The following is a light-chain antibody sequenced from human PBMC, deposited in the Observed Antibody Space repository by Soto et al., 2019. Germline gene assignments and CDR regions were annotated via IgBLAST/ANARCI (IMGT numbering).Light chain of an antibody. CDR2: DAS. CDR3: QHRSNWPIT. V-gene: IGKV3-11*01. J-gene: IGKJ4*01. CDR1: QSVSIY. Sequence: EIVLTQSPATLSLSPGERATLSCRASQSVSIYLAWYQQKPGQAPRLLIYDASIRATGISARFSGSGSGTDFTLTISGLEPEDFAVYYCQHRSNWPITFGGGTKVEIK.